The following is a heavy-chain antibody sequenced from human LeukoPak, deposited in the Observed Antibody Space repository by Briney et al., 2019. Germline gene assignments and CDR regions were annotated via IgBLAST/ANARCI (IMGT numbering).Heavy chain of an antibody. CDR3: ARRPLVGATAFDY. CDR1: GFTFSSHW. D-gene: IGHD1-26*01. Sequence: QPGGSLRLSCAAPGFTFSSHWMSWVRQAPGKGLEWVASIRPDGSEEYYMDSVKGRFTISRDNAKNSLYLQMNSLRAEDTAVYYCARRPLVGATAFDYWGQGTLVTVSS. CDR2: IRPDGSEE. J-gene: IGHJ4*02. V-gene: IGHV3-7*01.